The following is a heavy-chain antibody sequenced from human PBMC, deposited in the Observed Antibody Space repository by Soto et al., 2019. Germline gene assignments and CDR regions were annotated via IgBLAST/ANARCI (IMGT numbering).Heavy chain of an antibody. CDR3: AKGVNTAMAPGFDY. V-gene: IGHV3-23*01. J-gene: IGHJ4*02. Sequence: GGSLRLSCAASGFTFFTYAMTWVRQAPGKGLEWVSTISASGTQTYYADSVKGRFTISRDNSENTLFLQMNSLRAEDTAVYYCAKGVNTAMAPGFDYWGQGTLVTVSS. CDR2: ISASGTQT. D-gene: IGHD5-18*01. CDR1: GFTFFTYA.